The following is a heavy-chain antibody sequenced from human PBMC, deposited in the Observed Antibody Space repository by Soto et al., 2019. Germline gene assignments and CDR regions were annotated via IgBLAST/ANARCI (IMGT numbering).Heavy chain of an antibody. J-gene: IGHJ6*02. D-gene: IGHD3-9*01. Sequence: EVQLVESGGGLVKPGGSLRLSCAASGFTFSTYSMHWVRQAPGKGLEWVSSISTTSTYIYYADSVKGRFTISRDNAKNSLFTQMNSLRAKDTAVYYCARDFKYDILTSHYGMDVWGQGTTVTVSS. CDR3: ARDFKYDILTSHYGMDV. CDR1: GFTFSTYS. V-gene: IGHV3-21*02. CDR2: ISTTSTYI.